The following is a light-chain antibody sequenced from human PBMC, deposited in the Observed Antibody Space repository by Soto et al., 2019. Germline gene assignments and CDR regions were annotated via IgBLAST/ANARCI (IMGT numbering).Light chain of an antibody. CDR3: QQYSSSPTYT. V-gene: IGKV3-20*01. Sequence: EIVLTQSPGTLSLSPGERATLSCRASQSVSSSYLTWYQQKPGQAPRLLIYGASSRATGIPDRFSGSVSGTDFTLTISRMEPEDFEVYYCQQYSSSPTYTFGQGTKLEI. CDR2: GAS. CDR1: QSVSSSY. J-gene: IGKJ2*01.